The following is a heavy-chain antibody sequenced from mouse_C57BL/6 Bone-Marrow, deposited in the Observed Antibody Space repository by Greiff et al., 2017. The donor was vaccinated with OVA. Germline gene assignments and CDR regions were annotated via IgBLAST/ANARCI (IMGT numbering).Heavy chain of an antibody. Sequence: EVQGVESGGGLVQPKGSLKLSCAASGFSFNTYAMNWVRQAPGKGLEWVARIRSKSNNYATYYAGSVKDRFTISRDDSESMLYLQMNNLKTEDTAMYYCVRHGHDIYYGGQGTTLTVSA. CDR2: IRSKSNNYAT. D-gene: IGHD2-3*01. CDR1: GFSFNTYA. CDR3: VRHGHDIYY. J-gene: IGHJ2*01. V-gene: IGHV10-1*01.